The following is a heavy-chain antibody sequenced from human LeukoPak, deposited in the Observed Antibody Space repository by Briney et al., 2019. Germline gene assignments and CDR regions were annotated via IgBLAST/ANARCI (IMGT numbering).Heavy chain of an antibody. Sequence: SQTLSLTCTVSGGSISSGDYYWSWIRQPPGKGLEWIGYIYYSGSTYYNPSLKSRVTISVDTSKNQFSLKLSSVTAADTAVYYCARHRRNSGRGTYYYYGMDVWGQGTTVTVSS. CDR2: IYYSGST. CDR3: ARHRRNSGRGTYYYYGMDV. J-gene: IGHJ6*02. CDR1: GGSISSGDYY. D-gene: IGHD6-19*01. V-gene: IGHV4-30-4*01.